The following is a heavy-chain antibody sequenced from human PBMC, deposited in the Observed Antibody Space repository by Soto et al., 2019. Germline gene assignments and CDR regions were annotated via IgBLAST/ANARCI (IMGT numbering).Heavy chain of an antibody. CDR3: ARGTMVRGVIPFDY. Sequence: QVQLQESGPGLVKPSQTLSLTCTVSGGSISSGGYYWSWIRQHPGKGREWIGYIYYSGSTYYNPSLKSRVTISVDTSKNQFSLKLSSVTAADTAVYYCARGTMVRGVIPFDYWGQGTLVTVSS. J-gene: IGHJ4*02. V-gene: IGHV4-31*03. CDR1: GGSISSGGYY. D-gene: IGHD3-10*01. CDR2: IYYSGST.